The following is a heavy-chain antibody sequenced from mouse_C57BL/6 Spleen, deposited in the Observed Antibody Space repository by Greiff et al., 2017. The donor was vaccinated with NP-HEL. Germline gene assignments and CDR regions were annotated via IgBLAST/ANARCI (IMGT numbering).Heavy chain of an antibody. Sequence: VQLQQSGPELVKPGASVKISCKASGYSFTGYFMNWVKQSPGQSLEWIGRINPYNGDTFYNQKFKGKATLTADKSSSTAYMELLSLTSEDFAVYYCGRVPRWDYAMDYWGQGTSVTVSS. CDR3: GRVPRWDYAMDY. CDR1: GYSFTGYF. V-gene: IGHV1-37*01. CDR2: INPYNGDT. J-gene: IGHJ4*01.